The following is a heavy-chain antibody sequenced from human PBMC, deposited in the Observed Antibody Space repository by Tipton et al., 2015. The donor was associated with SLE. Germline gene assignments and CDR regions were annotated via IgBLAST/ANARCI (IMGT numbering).Heavy chain of an antibody. CDR1: GFTFRNYD. D-gene: IGHD3-9*01. CDR3: ARTYDVLTQGFDY. CDR2: ISSSYISI. V-gene: IGHV3-21*03. Sequence: SLRLSCAASGFTFRNYDMNWVRQAPGKGLEWVSSISSSYISITYADSVKGRFTISRDNAKNSLYLQMNNLRAEDTGVYYCARTYDVLTQGFDYWGQGTLVTVSS. J-gene: IGHJ4*02.